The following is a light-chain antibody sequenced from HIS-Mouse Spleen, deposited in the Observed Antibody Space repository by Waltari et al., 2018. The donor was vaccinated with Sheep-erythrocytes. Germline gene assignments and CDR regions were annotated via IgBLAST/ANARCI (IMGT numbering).Light chain of an antibody. CDR3: CSYAGSYNHV. CDR1: SSDVGGYNY. J-gene: IGLJ1*01. CDR2: DVS. Sequence: QSALTQPRSVSGSPGQSVTISCTGTSSDVGGYNYVSWYQQHPGKAPKLMIYDVSKRPSGVPDLFSGSKYGNTASLTISGLQAEDEADYYCCSYAGSYNHVFATGTKVTVL. V-gene: IGLV2-11*01.